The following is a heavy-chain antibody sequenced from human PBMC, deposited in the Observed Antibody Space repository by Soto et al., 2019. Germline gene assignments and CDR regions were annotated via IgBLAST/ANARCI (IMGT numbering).Heavy chain of an antibody. V-gene: IGHV1-69*13. CDR1: GGTFSSYA. CDR3: ARDSGEEYSSGWYRGFCFDY. J-gene: IGHJ4*02. Sequence: GASVKVSCKASGGTFSSYAISWVRQAPGQGLEWMGGIIPIFGTANYAQKFQGRVTITADESTSTAYMELSSLRSEDTAVYYCARDSGEEYSSGWYRGFCFDYWGQGTLVTVSS. CDR2: IIPIFGTA. D-gene: IGHD6-19*01.